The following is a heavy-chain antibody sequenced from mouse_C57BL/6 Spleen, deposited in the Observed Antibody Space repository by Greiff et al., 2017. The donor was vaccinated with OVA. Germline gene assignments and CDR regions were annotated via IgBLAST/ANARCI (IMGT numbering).Heavy chain of an antibody. J-gene: IGHJ4*01. Sequence: QVQLQQSGAELVRPGASVTLSCKASGYTFTDYEMHWVKQTPVHGLEWIGAIDPETGGTAYNQKFKGKAILTADKSSSTAYMELRSLTSEDSAVYYCTRGGLGHAMDYGGKGTSVTVSS. CDR1: GYTFTDYE. CDR2: IDPETGGT. CDR3: TRGGLGHAMDY. D-gene: IGHD4-1*01. V-gene: IGHV1-15*01.